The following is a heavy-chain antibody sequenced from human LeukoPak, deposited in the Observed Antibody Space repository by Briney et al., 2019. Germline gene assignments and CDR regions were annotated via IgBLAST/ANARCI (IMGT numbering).Heavy chain of an antibody. CDR3: ARGIYDILTGGWFDP. D-gene: IGHD3-9*01. V-gene: IGHV4-31*03. Sequence: SETLSLTCTVSGGSISSGGYYWSWIRQHPGKGLEWIGYIYYSGSTYYNPSLKSRVTISVDTSKNQFSLKLSSVTAADTAAYYCARGIYDILTGGWFDPWGQGTLVTVSS. CDR1: GGSISSGGYY. J-gene: IGHJ5*02. CDR2: IYYSGST.